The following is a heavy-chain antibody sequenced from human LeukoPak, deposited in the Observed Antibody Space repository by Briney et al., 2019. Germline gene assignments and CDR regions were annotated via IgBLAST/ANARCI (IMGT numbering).Heavy chain of an antibody. D-gene: IGHD5-18*01. CDR2: INHSGST. J-gene: IGHJ4*02. CDR1: GGSFSGYY. V-gene: IGHV4-34*01. Sequence: SETLSLTCAVYGGSFSGYYWSWIRQPPGKGLEWIGEINHSGSTNYNPSLKSRVTISVDMSKNQFSLKLSSVTAADTAVYYCARLAPIQLWLYDYWGQGTLVTVSS. CDR3: ARLAPIQLWLYDY.